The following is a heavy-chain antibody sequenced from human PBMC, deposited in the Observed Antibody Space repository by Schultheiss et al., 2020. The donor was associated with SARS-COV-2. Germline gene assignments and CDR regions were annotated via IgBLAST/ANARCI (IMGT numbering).Heavy chain of an antibody. Sequence: SETLSLTCAVSGYSISSGYYWGWIRQPPGKGLEWIGSFYHSGSTYYNPSLKSRVTISVDVSKKQLSLRLSSVTAADTAVYYCARDLGESGGYWGQGTLVTVSS. CDR1: GYSISSGYY. V-gene: IGHV4-38-2*02. J-gene: IGHJ4*02. D-gene: IGHD3-10*01. CDR2: FYHSGST. CDR3: ARDLGESGGY.